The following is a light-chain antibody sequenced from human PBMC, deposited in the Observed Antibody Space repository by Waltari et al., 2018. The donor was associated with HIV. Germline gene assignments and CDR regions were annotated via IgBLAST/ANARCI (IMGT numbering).Light chain of an antibody. CDR3: QQYNNWPPAT. CDR1: QSVCSN. Sequence: EIVMTQSPATLSVSPGERATLSCRASQSVCSNLAWYQQKPGQAPRPLIYGASTRATGIPARFSGSGSGTEFTLTIRSLQSEDFAVYYWQQYNNWPPATFGGGTKVEIK. CDR2: GAS. J-gene: IGKJ4*01. V-gene: IGKV3-15*01.